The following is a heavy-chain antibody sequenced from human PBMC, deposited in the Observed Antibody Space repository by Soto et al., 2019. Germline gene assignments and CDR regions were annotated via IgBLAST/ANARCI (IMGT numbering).Heavy chain of an antibody. Sequence: SETLSLTCTVSGGSVSSGSYYWSWIRQPPGKGLEWIGYIYYSGSTNYNPSLKSRVTISVDTSKNQFSLKLSSVTAADTAVYYCARDLFLGYDILTGYYKAPLSYYGMDVWGQGTTVT. CDR3: ARDLFLGYDILTGYYKAPLSYYGMDV. D-gene: IGHD3-9*01. CDR1: GGSVSSGSYY. V-gene: IGHV4-61*01. J-gene: IGHJ6*02. CDR2: IYYSGST.